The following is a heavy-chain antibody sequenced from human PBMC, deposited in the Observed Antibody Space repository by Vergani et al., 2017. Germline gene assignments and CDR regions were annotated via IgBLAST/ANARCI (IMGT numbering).Heavy chain of an antibody. V-gene: IGHV3-23*01. Sequence: EVQLLESGGGLVQPGGSLRLSCAASGFTFSSYAMSWVRQAPGKGLEWVSAISGSGGSTYYADSVKGRFTISRDNSKNKLYLQMNSLRAEDTAVYYCAKVGYYYDSSGYLGGDAFDYWGQGTLVTVSS. J-gene: IGHJ4*02. D-gene: IGHD3-22*01. CDR3: AKVGYYYDSSGYLGGDAFDY. CDR1: GFTFSSYA. CDR2: ISGSGGST.